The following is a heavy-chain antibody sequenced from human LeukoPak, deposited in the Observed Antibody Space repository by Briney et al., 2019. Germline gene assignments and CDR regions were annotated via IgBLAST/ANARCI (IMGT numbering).Heavy chain of an antibody. J-gene: IGHJ3*02. CDR3: AAQLLWFGESHAVERSFDS. CDR2: IYYSGSP. Sequence: QTLSLTCNLSGGSTASFYCRWNRQPAEHGPEWKGYIYYSGSPNNHPSLKGRVTISVDTSKNQFSLRLSSVTAADTALCYCAAQLLWFGESHAVERSFDSWGQGTMVTVCS. CDR1: GGSTASFY. D-gene: IGHD3-10*01. V-gene: IGHV4-59*01.